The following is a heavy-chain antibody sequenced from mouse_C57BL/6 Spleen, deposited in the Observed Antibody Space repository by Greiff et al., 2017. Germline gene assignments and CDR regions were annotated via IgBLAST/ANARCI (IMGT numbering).Heavy chain of an antibody. CDR1: GFNIKDDY. D-gene: IGHD3-2*02. CDR2: IDPENGDT. CDR3: TTLRQLRLRSY. V-gene: IGHV14-4*01. Sequence: EVQLQQSGAELVRPGASVKLSCTASGFNIKDDYMHWVKQRPEQGLEWIGWIDPENGDTEYASKFQGKATITADTSSTTAYLQLSSLTSEDTAVYYCTTLRQLRLRSYWGQGTTLTVSS. J-gene: IGHJ2*01.